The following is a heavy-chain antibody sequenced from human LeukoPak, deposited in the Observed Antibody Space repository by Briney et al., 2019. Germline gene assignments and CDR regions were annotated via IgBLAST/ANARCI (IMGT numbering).Heavy chain of an antibody. Sequence: GASVKVSCKASGYTFTSYYMHWVRQAPGQGLEWMGWINPNSGGTNYAQKFQGRVTMTRDTSISTAYMELSRLRSDDTAVYYCARDRSHYDSSGYFWFDPWGQGTLVTVSS. CDR1: GYTFTSYY. CDR3: ARDRSHYDSSGYFWFDP. V-gene: IGHV1-2*02. D-gene: IGHD3-22*01. CDR2: INPNSGGT. J-gene: IGHJ5*02.